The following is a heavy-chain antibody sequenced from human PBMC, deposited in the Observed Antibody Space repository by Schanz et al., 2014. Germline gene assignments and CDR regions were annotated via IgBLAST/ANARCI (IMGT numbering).Heavy chain of an antibody. Sequence: QVQLVDSGGGLVKPGGSLRLSCTASGFPFSDYFMAWIRQPPGRGLEWVSYISGSSRTIYYADSMKGRFTVSRDNAENALYLQMNSLRAEDTAVYYCARKMKLGVYGGKGHDSLDIWGRGTMVTVSS. J-gene: IGHJ3*02. CDR2: ISGSSRTI. CDR1: GFPFSDYF. D-gene: IGHD4-17*01. CDR3: ARKMKLGVYGGKGHDSLDI. V-gene: IGHV3-11*04.